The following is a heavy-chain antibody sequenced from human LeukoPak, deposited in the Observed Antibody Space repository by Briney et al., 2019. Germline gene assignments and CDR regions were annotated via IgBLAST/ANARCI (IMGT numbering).Heavy chain of an antibody. CDR3: ARDGPGFDP. D-gene: IGHD1-14*01. V-gene: IGHV3-48*03. CDR2: ISSSGTSI. CDR1: GFTFRSYE. J-gene: IGHJ5*02. Sequence: GGSLRLSCAASGFTFRSYEMHGVRQAPGKGLEWVSYISSSGTSIHYADSVKGRFTISRDNAKNSLYLQMNSLRAEDTAVYYCARDGPGFDPWGQGTLVTVSS.